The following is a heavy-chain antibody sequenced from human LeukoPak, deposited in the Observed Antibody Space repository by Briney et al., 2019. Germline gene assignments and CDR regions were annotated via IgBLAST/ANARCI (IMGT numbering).Heavy chain of an antibody. CDR1: GYTFTSYD. J-gene: IGHJ6*02. Sequence: ASVKVSCKASGYTFTSYDINWVRQATGQGLEWTGWMNPNSGNTGYAQKFQGRVTMTRNTSISTAYMELSSLRSEDTAVYYCARDYSSSWSTTMYYYYYGMDVWGQGTTVTVSS. D-gene: IGHD6-13*01. V-gene: IGHV1-8*01. CDR3: ARDYSSSWSTTMYYYYYGMDV. CDR2: MNPNSGNT.